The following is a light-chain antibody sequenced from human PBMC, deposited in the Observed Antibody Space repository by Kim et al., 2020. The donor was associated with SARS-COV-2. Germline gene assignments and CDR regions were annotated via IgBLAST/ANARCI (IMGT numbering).Light chain of an antibody. CDR3: QAWDSSAANVV. V-gene: IGLV3-1*01. CDR2: QDS. Sequence: PGQTASITCSGDKLGDKYACWYQQKPGQSPVLVIYQDSKRPSGIPERFSGSNSGNTATLTISGTQAMDEADYYCQAWDSSAANVVFGGGTQLTVL. J-gene: IGLJ2*01. CDR1: KLGDKY.